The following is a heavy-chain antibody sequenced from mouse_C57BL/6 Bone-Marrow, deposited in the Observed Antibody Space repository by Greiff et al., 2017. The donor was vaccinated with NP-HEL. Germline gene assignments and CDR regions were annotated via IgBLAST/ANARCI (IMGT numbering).Heavy chain of an antibody. CDR3: ARDLGKKYYAMDY. J-gene: IGHJ4*01. V-gene: IGHV5-4*01. CDR2: ISDGGSYT. Sequence: EVKLMESGGGLVKPGGSLKLSCAASGFTFSSYAMSWVRQTPEKRLEWVATISDGGSYTYYPDNVKGRFTISRDNAKNNLYLQMSHLKSEDTAMYYCARDLGKKYYAMDYWGQGTSVTVSS. CDR1: GFTFSSYA. D-gene: IGHD4-1*01.